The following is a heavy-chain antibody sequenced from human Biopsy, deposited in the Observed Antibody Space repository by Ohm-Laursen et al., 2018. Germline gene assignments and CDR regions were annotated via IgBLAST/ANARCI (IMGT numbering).Heavy chain of an antibody. CDR1: GDSISTSTTYY. CDR2: IYNSETT. J-gene: IGHJ5*02. CDR3: ARHPTGFWFDP. Sequence: SETLSLTCIVSGDSISTSTTYYWAWLRQPPGKGLEWIGSIYNSETTFYNPSLKSRVAISVDTSTNQFSLKVSSVTAADTALYYCARHPTGFWFDPWGHGTLVTASS. V-gene: IGHV4-39*01.